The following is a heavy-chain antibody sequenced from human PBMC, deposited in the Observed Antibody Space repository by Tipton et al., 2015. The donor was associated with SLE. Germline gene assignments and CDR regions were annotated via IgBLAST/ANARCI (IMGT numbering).Heavy chain of an antibody. CDR3: ARQRLRLLSPLDA. Sequence: TLSLTCTVSGASVCSFCWNWIRQSPGKGLEWIACVCNSVSTNYDPSLKSRGTISVDTSKNHFSLELTSVTAADTAVYYCARQRLRLLSPLDAWGQGTTVTVS. CDR1: GASVCSFC. V-gene: IGHV4-59*08. J-gene: IGHJ6*02. CDR2: VCNSVST. D-gene: IGHD3-10*01.